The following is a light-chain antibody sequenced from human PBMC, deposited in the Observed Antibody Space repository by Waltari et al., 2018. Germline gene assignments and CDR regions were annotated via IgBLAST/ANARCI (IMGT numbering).Light chain of an antibody. CDR2: EVS. Sequence: QSALTQPPSASGSPGQSVTIPCTGTRSHVRGYNHVSWYQQPPGKAPKLMIYEVSKRPSGVPDRFSGSESGNTASLTVSGLQAEDEADYYCSSYTASRALEVLFGGGTKLTVL. V-gene: IGLV2-8*01. J-gene: IGLJ2*01. CDR3: SSYTASRALEVL. CDR1: RSHVRGYNH.